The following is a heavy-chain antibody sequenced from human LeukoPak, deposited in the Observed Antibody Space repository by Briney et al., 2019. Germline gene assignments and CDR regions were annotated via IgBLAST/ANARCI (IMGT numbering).Heavy chain of an antibody. CDR3: ARGGSSWGGERAFDI. D-gene: IGHD6-13*01. V-gene: IGHV1-46*01. CDR2: INPSGGST. Sequence: GASVKVSCKASGYTFTSYYMHWVRQAPGQGLEWMGIINPSGGSTSYARKFQGRVTMTRDMSTSTVNMELSSLRSEDTAVYYCARGGSSWGGERAFDIWGQGTMVTVSS. CDR1: GYTFTSYY. J-gene: IGHJ3*02.